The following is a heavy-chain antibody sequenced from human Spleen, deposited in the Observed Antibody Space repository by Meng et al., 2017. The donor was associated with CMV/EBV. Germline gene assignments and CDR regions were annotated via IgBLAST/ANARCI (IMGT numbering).Heavy chain of an antibody. V-gene: IGHV4-59*01. CDR3: ARGERRSSSWYFPGFDY. CDR1: GGSFSGYY. CDR2: IYYSGST. Sequence: SETLSLTCAVYGGSFSGYYWSWIRQPPGKGLEWIGYIYYSGSTNYNPSLKSRVTISVDTSKNQFSLKLSSVTAADTAVYYCARGERRSSSWYFPGFDYWGQGTLVTVSS. D-gene: IGHD6-13*01. J-gene: IGHJ4*02.